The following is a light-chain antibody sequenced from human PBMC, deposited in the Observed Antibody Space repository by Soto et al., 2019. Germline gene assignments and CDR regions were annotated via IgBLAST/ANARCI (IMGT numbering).Light chain of an antibody. CDR3: QQYYSTPT. J-gene: IGKJ4*01. CDR1: QSVLYSSNNKNY. CDR2: WAS. Sequence: DIVMTQSPDSLAGSLGERATINCKSSQSVLYSSNNKNYLAWYQQKPGQPPKLLIYWASTRESGVPDRFSGSGSGTDFTLTISSLQAEDVAVYYCQQYYSTPTFGGGTKVDIK. V-gene: IGKV4-1*01.